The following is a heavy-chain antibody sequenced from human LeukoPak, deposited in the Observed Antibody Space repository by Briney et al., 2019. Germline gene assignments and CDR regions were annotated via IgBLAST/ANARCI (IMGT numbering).Heavy chain of an antibody. CDR1: GGSISSGDYY. CDR3: ARDYAFDI. Sequence: SETLSLTCTVSGGSISSGDYYWSWIRQHPGKGLEWIGYIYYIGNTNYNPSLKSRVTISVDTSKNQFSLKLSSVTAADTAIYYCARDYAFDIWGQGTMVAVSS. J-gene: IGHJ3*02. CDR2: IYYIGNT. V-gene: IGHV4-61*08.